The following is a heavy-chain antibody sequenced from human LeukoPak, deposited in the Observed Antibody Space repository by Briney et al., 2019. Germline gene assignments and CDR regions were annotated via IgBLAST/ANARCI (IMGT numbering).Heavy chain of an antibody. V-gene: IGHV3-66*01. J-gene: IGHJ4*02. CDR3: AKDRNGVYFDY. CDR1: GFTVSSNY. Sequence: PGGSLRLSCAASGFTVSSNYMTWVRQAPGKGLEWVSVIYSGGSTDYADSVKGRFTISRDNSKNTLYLQMNSLRAEDTAVYYCAKDRNGVYFDYWGQGTLVTVST. CDR2: IYSGGST. D-gene: IGHD1-1*01.